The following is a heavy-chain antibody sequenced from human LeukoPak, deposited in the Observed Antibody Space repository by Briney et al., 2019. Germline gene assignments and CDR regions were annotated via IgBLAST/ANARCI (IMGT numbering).Heavy chain of an antibody. CDR3: ARTQDYGDSLRDY. V-gene: IGHV4-39*01. J-gene: IGHJ4*02. Sequence: PSETLSLTCTVSGGSISSSRYYWGWSRQPPGKGLEWIGSIYYSGSTYYNPSLKSRVTISVDTSKNQASLKLSSVTAADTAVYYCARTQDYGDSLRDYWGQGTLVTVSS. D-gene: IGHD4-17*01. CDR2: IYYSGST. CDR1: GGSISSSRYY.